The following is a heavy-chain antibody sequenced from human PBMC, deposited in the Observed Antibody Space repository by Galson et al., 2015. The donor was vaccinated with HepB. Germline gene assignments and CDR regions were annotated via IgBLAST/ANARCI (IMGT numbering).Heavy chain of an antibody. Sequence: SLRLSCAASGLIFDDYDMHWVRQAPGKGLEWVSGISWNSVIIGYADSAKGRFAISRDNAKNSLYLQMNSLRAEDTALYYCAKGLGATGAGWVDAFDIWGQGTMVIVSS. CDR1: GLIFDDYD. J-gene: IGHJ3*02. CDR3: AKGLGATGAGWVDAFDI. V-gene: IGHV3-9*01. D-gene: IGHD1-26*01. CDR2: ISWNSVII.